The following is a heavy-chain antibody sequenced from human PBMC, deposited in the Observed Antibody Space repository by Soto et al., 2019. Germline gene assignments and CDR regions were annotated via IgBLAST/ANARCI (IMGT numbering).Heavy chain of an antibody. V-gene: IGHV3-23*01. CDR2: ITDGGSST. J-gene: IGHJ4*02. CDR1: GFTFSSYA. D-gene: IGHD6-13*01. CDR3: AKHRSSSWSYDS. Sequence: EVQLLESGGGLVQPGGSLRLSCAASGFTFSSYAMSWVRQAPGKGLEWVSRITDGGSSTYYAASVKGRFTISRYNSKNTLYLQMNSLRGEDTDIYYCAKHRSSSWSYDSWFQGTLVTVSS.